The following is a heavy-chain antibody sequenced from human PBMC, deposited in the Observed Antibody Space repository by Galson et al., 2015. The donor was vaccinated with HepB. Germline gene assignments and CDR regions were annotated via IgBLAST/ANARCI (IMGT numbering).Heavy chain of an antibody. CDR3: ARDGRWFGELFFDY. CDR2: IKQDGSEK. CDR1: GFTFSSYW. D-gene: IGHD3-10*01. V-gene: IGHV3-7*03. Sequence: SLRLSCAASGFTFSSYWMSWVRQAPGKGLEWVANIKQDGSEKYYVDSVKGRFTISRDNAKNSLYLQMNSLRAEDTAVYYCARDGRWFGELFFDYWGQGTLVTVPS. J-gene: IGHJ4*02.